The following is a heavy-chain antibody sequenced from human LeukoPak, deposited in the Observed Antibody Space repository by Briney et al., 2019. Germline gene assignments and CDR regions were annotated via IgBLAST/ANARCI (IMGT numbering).Heavy chain of an antibody. D-gene: IGHD2-2*01. J-gene: IGHJ4*02. Sequence: GGSLRLSCATSGFTFSNYWMSWVRQAPGKGLEWVSAISGSGGSTYYADSVKGRFTISRDNSKNTLYLQMNSLRAEDTAVYYCAKDDSDCSRTSCYRKYYFDYWGQGTLVTVSS. CDR3: AKDDSDCSRTSCYRKYYFDY. V-gene: IGHV3-23*01. CDR1: GFTFSNYW. CDR2: ISGSGGST.